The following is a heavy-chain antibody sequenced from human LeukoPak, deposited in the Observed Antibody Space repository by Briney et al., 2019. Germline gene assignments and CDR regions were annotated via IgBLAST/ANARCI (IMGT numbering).Heavy chain of an antibody. CDR2: ISSNGAST. CDR1: GFTFSSYD. D-gene: IGHD2-2*01. Sequence: GVSLRLSCAASGFTFSSYDMHWVRQAQGKGLEYVSDISSNGASTYYANSVKGRLNISRDNSKSALYLQMGSLRAEDMAVYYCARGALGYCSSTSCFATQFGAWGQGTLVTVSS. V-gene: IGHV3-64*01. CDR3: ARGALGYCSSTSCFATQFGA. J-gene: IGHJ5*02.